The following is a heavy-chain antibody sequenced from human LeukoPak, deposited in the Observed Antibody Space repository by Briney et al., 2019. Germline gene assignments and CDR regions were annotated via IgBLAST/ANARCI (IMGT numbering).Heavy chain of an antibody. CDR3: ARDGPPAGLYFDN. CDR2: INQGGTEK. Sequence: GGSLRLSCAASGFTFSSYAMSWVRQAPGKGLERVASINQGGTEKYYVDSVKGRFTISRDNAKNSLYLQMYSLKAEDTAVYYCARDGPPAGLYFDNWGQGTLVTVSS. D-gene: IGHD2-2*01. CDR1: GFTFSSYA. J-gene: IGHJ4*02. V-gene: IGHV3-7*01.